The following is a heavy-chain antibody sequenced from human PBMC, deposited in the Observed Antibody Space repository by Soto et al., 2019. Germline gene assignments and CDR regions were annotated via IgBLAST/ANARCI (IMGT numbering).Heavy chain of an antibody. V-gene: IGHV3-48*02. CDR2: ISSSSSTI. CDR3: ARDSSGWYGIYYFVD. CDR1: GFTFSSYS. Sequence: EVQLVESGGGLVQPGGSLRLSCAASGFTFSSYSMNWVRQAPGKGLEWVSYISSSSSTIYYADSVKGRFTISRDNAKNSLYLQKNSLRDEDTAVYYCARDSSGWYGIYYFVDWVQGTLVTVSS. D-gene: IGHD6-19*01. J-gene: IGHJ4*02.